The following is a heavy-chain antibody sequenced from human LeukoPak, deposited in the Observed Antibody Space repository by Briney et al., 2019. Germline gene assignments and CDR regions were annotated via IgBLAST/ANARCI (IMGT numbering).Heavy chain of an antibody. J-gene: IGHJ6*03. CDR2: VNQGGTQK. Sequence: GGSLRLSCAASGFNFSSQWMSWVRQAPGKGLEWVANVNQGGTQKYYVDSVKGRFIISRDNAENSLYLQMNSLRAEDTAVYYCAREHYFYYMDGWGKGTTVTVSS. CDR1: GFNFSSQW. V-gene: IGHV3-7*01. CDR3: AREHYFYYMDG.